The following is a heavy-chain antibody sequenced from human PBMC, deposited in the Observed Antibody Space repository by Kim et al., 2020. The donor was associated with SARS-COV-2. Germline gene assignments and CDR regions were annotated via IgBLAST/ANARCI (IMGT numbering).Heavy chain of an antibody. Sequence: ASVKVSCKASGYTFRSNAMNWVRQAPGLGLEWMGWIDTDTGNPTVAQGFRGRVVFSFDISVSTAFLQISSLKSDDTAMYFCARGGDGGFTSFDYWGQGTLVTVSS. D-gene: IGHD7-27*01. V-gene: IGHV7-4-1*02. CDR3: ARGGDGGFTSFDY. CDR1: GYTFRSNA. CDR2: IDTDTGNP. J-gene: IGHJ4*02.